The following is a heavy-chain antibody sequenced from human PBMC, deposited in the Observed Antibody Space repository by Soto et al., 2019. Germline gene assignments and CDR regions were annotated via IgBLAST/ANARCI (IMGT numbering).Heavy chain of an antibody. CDR1: GGSIGSYY. D-gene: IGHD5-12*01. J-gene: IGHJ6*03. CDR3: ARQGYSGYDWGALYYYYMDV. V-gene: IGHV4-59*08. Sequence: SETLSLTCTVSGGSIGSYYWSWIRQPPGKGLEWIGYIYYSGSTNYNPSLKSRVTISVDTSKNQFSLKLSSVTAADTAVYYCARQGYSGYDWGALYYYYMDVWGKGTTVTVSS. CDR2: IYYSGST.